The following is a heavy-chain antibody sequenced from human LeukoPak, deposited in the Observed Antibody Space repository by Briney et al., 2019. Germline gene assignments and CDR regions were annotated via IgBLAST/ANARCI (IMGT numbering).Heavy chain of an antibody. Sequence: GGSLRLSCAASGFTFSSYSMNWVRQAPGKGLEWVSYISSSSSTIYYADSVKGRFTISRDNAKNSLYLQMNSLRAEDTAVYYCARVVVGYYYYMDVWGKGTTVTVSS. CDR2: ISSSSSTI. V-gene: IGHV3-48*01. J-gene: IGHJ6*03. CDR1: GFTFSSYS. CDR3: ARVVVGYYYYMDV. D-gene: IGHD2-21*01.